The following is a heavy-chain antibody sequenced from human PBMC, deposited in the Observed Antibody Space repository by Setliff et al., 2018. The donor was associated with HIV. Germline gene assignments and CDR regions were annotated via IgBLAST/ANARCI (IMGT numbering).Heavy chain of an antibody. J-gene: IGHJ5*02. CDR2: IIPILGIA. CDR3: ARDLDEAVKDADNYVPLDL. D-gene: IGHD3-16*01. Sequence: SVKVSCKASGGTFSSYAISWVRQAPGQGLEWMGGIIPILGIANYAERFQGRVTIITDESTSTAYMELSSLRSEDTAVYYCARDLDEAVKDADNYVPLDLWGQGTLVTVSS. CDR1: GGTFSSYA. V-gene: IGHV1-69*10.